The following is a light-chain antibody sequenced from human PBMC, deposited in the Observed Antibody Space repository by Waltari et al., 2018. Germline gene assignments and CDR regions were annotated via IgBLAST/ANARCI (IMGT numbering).Light chain of an antibody. CDR3: NSRDSSGNHWV. CDR1: SLSSSY. CDR2: GKN. V-gene: IGLV3-19*01. Sequence: SSQLTQDPAESVALVHTVRITCQGDSLSSSYASRYQQKPGQAPVLVIYGKNNRPSGIPDRFSGSSSGNTASLTITGAQAEDEADYYCNSRDSSGNHWVFGGGTKLTVL. J-gene: IGLJ3*02.